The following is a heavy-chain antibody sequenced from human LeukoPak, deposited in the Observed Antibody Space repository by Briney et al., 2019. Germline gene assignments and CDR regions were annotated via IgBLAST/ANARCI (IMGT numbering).Heavy chain of an antibody. CDR1: GGSFSGYY. Sequence: SETLSLTCAVYGGSFSGYYWSWIRQPPGKGLEWIGEINHSGSTNYNPSLKSRVTISVDASKNQFSLKLSSVTAEDTAVYYCATPELGYFDYWGQGTLVTVSS. D-gene: IGHD7-27*01. J-gene: IGHJ4*02. V-gene: IGHV4-34*01. CDR3: ATPELGYFDY. CDR2: INHSGST.